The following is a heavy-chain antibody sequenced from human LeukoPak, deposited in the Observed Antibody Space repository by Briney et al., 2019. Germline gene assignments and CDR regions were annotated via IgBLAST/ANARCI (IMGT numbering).Heavy chain of an antibody. D-gene: IGHD3-22*01. V-gene: IGHV3-53*01. CDR2: IYSGGIT. CDR1: GFAVSNNY. Sequence: QAGGSLRLSCAASGFAVSNNYMSWARQAPGKGLEWVAVIYSGGITYYADSVKGRFTVSRDNSKNTLSLQMNSLRAEDTAVYYYARSGSGDYDTSGYVLDWGQGTLVTVSS. J-gene: IGHJ4*02. CDR3: ARSGSGDYDTSGYVLD.